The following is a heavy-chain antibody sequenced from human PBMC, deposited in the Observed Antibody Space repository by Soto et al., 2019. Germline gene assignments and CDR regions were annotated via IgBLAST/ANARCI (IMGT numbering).Heavy chain of an antibody. J-gene: IGHJ4*02. CDR1: GYTFTSYG. Sequence: QVQLVQSGAEVKKPGASVKVSCKASGYTFTSYGISWVRQAPGQGLEWMGWISAYNGNTNYAQKLQGRVTMTTDTSTSTAYMELRSLRSDDTAVYYCARDDSPPTRGYCSGGSCYSRYYFDYWGQGTLVTVSS. D-gene: IGHD2-15*01. CDR2: ISAYNGNT. V-gene: IGHV1-18*01. CDR3: ARDDSPPTRGYCSGGSCYSRYYFDY.